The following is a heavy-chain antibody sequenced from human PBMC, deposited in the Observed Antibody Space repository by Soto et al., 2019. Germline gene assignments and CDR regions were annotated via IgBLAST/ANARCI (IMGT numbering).Heavy chain of an antibody. CDR3: AKDIGTHIVAFDY. V-gene: IGHV3-9*01. D-gene: IGHD2-21*01. Sequence: EVQLVESGGGLVQPGRSLRLSCAASGFTLDDYAMHWVRQAPGKGLEWVSGISWNSGSIGYADSVKGRFTISRDNAKNSRYRQMNSLRAEDTALYYCAKDIGTHIVAFDYWVQGSLVTGSS. CDR1: GFTLDDYA. J-gene: IGHJ4*02. CDR2: ISWNSGSI.